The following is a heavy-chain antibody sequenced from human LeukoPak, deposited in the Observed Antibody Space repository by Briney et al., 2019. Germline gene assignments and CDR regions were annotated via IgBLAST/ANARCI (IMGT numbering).Heavy chain of an antibody. V-gene: IGHV4-34*01. Sequence: SETLSLTCAVYGGSFSGYYWTWIRQAPGKGLEWIGEINPSGRDSYNPSLKSRLTISVDASKNLFALNLRSLTAADTAVYYCARGRQEVSMIVVVMTAVSYYLDVWGKGTTVTVSS. CDR2: INPSGRD. CDR1: GGSFSGYY. J-gene: IGHJ6*03. CDR3: ARGRQEVSMIVVVMTAVSYYLDV. D-gene: IGHD3-22*01.